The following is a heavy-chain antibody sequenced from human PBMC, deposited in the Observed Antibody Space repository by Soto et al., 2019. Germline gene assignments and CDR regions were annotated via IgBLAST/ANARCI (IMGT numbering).Heavy chain of an antibody. CDR3: ARGSITVVRGVMGWFDP. Sequence: SETLSLTCTFSRGSIISGGYYRRWVRQHPEKGLEWIGYNFYSGGSTSYHPSLKSRVTISVDPSKIQFSLNLTSVTAADTAVYYCARGSITVVRGVMGWFDPWGHGTLVTVSS. V-gene: IGHV4-31*03. CDR2: NFYSGGST. D-gene: IGHD3-10*01. CDR1: RGSIISGGYY. J-gene: IGHJ5*02.